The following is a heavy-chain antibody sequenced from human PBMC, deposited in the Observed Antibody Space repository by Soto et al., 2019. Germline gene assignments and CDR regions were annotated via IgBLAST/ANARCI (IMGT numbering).Heavy chain of an antibody. J-gene: IGHJ3*02. V-gene: IGHV3-48*02. CDR3: VRDDKGAFDI. CDR2: ISVGSGSI. Sequence: EAHLVESGGGLVQPGRSRRLSCAASGFTFSSYAFNWVRQAPGKGLEWISDISVGSGSIFYADSVKGRFTISRDDAQNSLYLQMNTLRDEDTAIYFCVRDDKGAFDIWGQGTTVIVSS. D-gene: IGHD3-22*01. CDR1: GFTFSSYA.